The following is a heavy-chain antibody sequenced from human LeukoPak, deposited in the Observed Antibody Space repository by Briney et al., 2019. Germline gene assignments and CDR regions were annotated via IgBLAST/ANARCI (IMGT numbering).Heavy chain of an antibody. CDR3: AKDGAARLMMVRGVDYFDY. Sequence: HPGGSLRLSCAASGFTFSSYAMSWVRQTPGKGLEWVSVISGSGGSTYYADSVKGRFTISRDNSKDTLYLQMNSLRAEDTAVYYCAKDGAARLMMVRGVDYFDYWGQGTLVTVSS. CDR2: ISGSGGST. CDR1: GFTFSSYA. J-gene: IGHJ4*02. V-gene: IGHV3-23*01. D-gene: IGHD3-10*01.